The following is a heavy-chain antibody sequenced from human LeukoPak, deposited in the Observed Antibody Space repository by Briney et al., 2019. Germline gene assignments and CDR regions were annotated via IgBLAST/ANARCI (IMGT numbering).Heavy chain of an antibody. Sequence: SETLSLTCTVSGGSISSYYWSWIRQPAGNGLEWIGRIYTSGSTNYNPSLKSRVTMSVDTSKNQFSLKLSSVTAADTAVYYCARNFCSSPSCYSYYYYYGMDVWGQGTTVTVSS. CDR2: IYTSGST. D-gene: IGHD2-2*02. V-gene: IGHV4-4*07. CDR1: GGSISSYY. J-gene: IGHJ6*02. CDR3: ARNFCSSPSCYSYYYYYGMDV.